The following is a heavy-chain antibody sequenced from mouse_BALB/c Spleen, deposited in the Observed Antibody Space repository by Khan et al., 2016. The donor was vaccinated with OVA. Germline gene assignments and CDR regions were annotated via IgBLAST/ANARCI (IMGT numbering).Heavy chain of an antibody. CDR3: ARDGNYMDY. CDR2: IYYRGSI. Sequence: EVKLEESGPDLVKPSQSLSLTCTVTGYSITSGYSWHWIRQFPGNKLEWMGYIYYRGSINYTPSLKSRIPITRDTSKNQFFLQLNSVTTEDTATXYCARDGNYMDYWGQGTSVTVSS. J-gene: IGHJ4*01. D-gene: IGHD2-1*01. V-gene: IGHV3-1*02. CDR1: GYSITSGYS.